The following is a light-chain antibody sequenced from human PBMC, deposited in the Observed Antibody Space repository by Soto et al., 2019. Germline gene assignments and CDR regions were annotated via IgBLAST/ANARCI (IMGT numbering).Light chain of an antibody. CDR2: AAS. Sequence: DIQMNQSPSSPSACVGDRSTITCRASQDISNFLAWYQQKPGRVPKLLIYAASTLQSGVPSRFSGSGSGTDFTLTISGLQPEDVATYFCQKYNSAPLTFGGGTKVDIK. J-gene: IGKJ4*01. CDR1: QDISNF. V-gene: IGKV1-27*01. CDR3: QKYNSAPLT.